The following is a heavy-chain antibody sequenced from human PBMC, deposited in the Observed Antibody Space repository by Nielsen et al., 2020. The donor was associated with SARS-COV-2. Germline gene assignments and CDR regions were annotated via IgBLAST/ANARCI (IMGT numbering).Heavy chain of an antibody. CDR3: AKDLDYGDY. CDR1: GLPFSNNG. CDR2: IWYDGSNE. Sequence: GGSLRLSCAASGLPFSNNGMHWVRQAPGKGLEWVAVIWYDGSNEYYADSVKGRFTISRDNSKNTLYLQMNSLRAEDTAVYYCAKDLDYGDYWGQGTLVTVSS. J-gene: IGHJ4*02. V-gene: IGHV3-30*02.